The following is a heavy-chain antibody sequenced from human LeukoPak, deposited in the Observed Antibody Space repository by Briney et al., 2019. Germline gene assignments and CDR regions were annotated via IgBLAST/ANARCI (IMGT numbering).Heavy chain of an antibody. J-gene: IGHJ6*03. V-gene: IGHV3-23*01. D-gene: IGHD6-19*01. CDR1: GFTFSSYA. CDR2: ISGSGGST. Sequence: PGGSLRLSCAASGFTFSSYAMSWVRQAPGKGLEWVSAISGSGGSTYYADSVKGRLTISRDNSKNTLYLQMNSLRAEDTAVYYCAKDAVAGNNYYYYYYMDVWGKGTTVTVSS. CDR3: AKDAVAGNNYYYYYYMDV.